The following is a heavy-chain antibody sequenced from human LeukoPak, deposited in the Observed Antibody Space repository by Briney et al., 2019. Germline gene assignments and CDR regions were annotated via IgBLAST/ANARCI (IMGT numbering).Heavy chain of an antibody. D-gene: IGHD3-10*01. CDR1: GGTFSSYA. V-gene: IGHV1-69*13. CDR3: ARDRGDYYYMDV. CDR2: IIPIFGTA. J-gene: IGHJ6*03. Sequence: SVKVSCKASGGTFSSYAISWVRQAPGQGLEWVGGIIPIFGTANYAQKFQGRVTITADESTSTAYMELSSLRSEDTAVYYCARDRGDYYYMDVWGKGTTVTVSS.